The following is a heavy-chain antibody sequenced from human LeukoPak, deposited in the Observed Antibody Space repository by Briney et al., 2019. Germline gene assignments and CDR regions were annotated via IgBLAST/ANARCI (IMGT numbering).Heavy chain of an antibody. CDR1: GFTFRSYV. J-gene: IGHJ4*02. V-gene: IGHV3-30-3*01. D-gene: IGHD3-22*01. Sequence: PGRSLRLSCAASGFTFRSYVIHWGRQAPGKGLEWVAVTSYDGNNKYYADFVKGRFTISRDNSKNTLFLQMNSLRAEDTAVYYCAKGYGFDSSGSEHYFENWGQGILVTVSS. CDR2: TSYDGNNK. CDR3: AKGYGFDSSGSEHYFEN.